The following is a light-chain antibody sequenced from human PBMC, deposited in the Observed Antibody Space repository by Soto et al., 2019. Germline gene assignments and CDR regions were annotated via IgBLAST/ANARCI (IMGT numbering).Light chain of an antibody. Sequence: EIVLTQSSATLSLSPGERATLSCRASQSVSRYLAWYQQKPGQAPRLLINDASNRATGIPARFSGSGSGTDFTLTISSLEPEDFAAYYCQQRSNWPRTFGQGTKVEIK. J-gene: IGKJ1*01. CDR3: QQRSNWPRT. CDR2: DAS. V-gene: IGKV3-11*01. CDR1: QSVSRY.